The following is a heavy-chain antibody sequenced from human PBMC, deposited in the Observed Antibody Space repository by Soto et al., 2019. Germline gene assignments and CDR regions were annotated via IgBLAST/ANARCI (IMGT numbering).Heavy chain of an antibody. V-gene: IGHV3-64D*08. CDR2: ISGNGGST. J-gene: IGHJ4*02. CDR1: GFTFSSYA. CDR3: VKEVDTAMLTFFEY. Sequence: GGSLRLSCSASGFTFSSYAMHWVRQAPGKGLEYVSAISGNGGSTYYADSVKGSFTISRDNSKNTLYLQMSSLRAEDTAVYYSVKEVDTAMLTFFEYWGQGTLVTVSS. D-gene: IGHD5-18*01.